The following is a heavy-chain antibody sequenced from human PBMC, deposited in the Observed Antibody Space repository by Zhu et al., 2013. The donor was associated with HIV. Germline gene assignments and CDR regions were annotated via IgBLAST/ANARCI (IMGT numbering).Heavy chain of an antibody. D-gene: IGHD3-10*01. CDR1: GYNLTTYG. CDR2: ILTYNGNT. CDR3: ARRSRSSGMDV. V-gene: IGHV1-18*01. J-gene: IGHJ6*02. Sequence: QVQLVQSGTEVKKPGASVKVSCKASGYNLTTYGITWARQAPGQGLEWMGWILTYNGNTKYAQKFQGRVTMTADTSAGTAYMEVTSLSSDDSAVYYCARRSRSSGMDVWGQGTTVTVSS.